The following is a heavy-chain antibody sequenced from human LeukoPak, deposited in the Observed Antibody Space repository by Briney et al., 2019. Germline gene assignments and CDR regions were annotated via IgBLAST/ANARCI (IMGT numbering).Heavy chain of an antibody. V-gene: IGHV3-7*01. CDR3: ARDSSPVGGYDAFDI. D-gene: IGHD1-26*01. CDR2: IRKDGSVT. J-gene: IGHJ3*02. Sequence: GGSLRLSCAASGFRFSDYWMTWVRQAPGKGLEWVANIRKDGSVTNYLDSVKGRFTVFRDNAKNSLFLQMNSLRVEDSAVYYCARDSSPVGGYDAFDIWGQGTKVTVSS. CDR1: GFRFSDYW.